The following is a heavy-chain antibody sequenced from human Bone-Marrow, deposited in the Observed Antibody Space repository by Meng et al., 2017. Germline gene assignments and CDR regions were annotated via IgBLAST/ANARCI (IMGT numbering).Heavy chain of an antibody. Sequence: GGSLRLSCAASGFTFSSYSMNWVRQAPEKGLEWVSSISSSSSYIYYADSVKGRFTISRDNAKNSLYLQMNSLRAEDTAVYYCARAASSYGAGHYGMDVWGQGTTVTVSS. CDR1: GFTFSSYS. J-gene: IGHJ6*02. V-gene: IGHV3-21*01. D-gene: IGHD5-18*01. CDR2: ISSSSSYI. CDR3: ARAASSYGAGHYGMDV.